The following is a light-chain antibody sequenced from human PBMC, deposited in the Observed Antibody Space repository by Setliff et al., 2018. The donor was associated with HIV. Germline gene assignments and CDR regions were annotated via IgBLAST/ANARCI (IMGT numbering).Light chain of an antibody. V-gene: IGLV2-14*03. CDR2: DVD. CDR1: SSDVGRYNF. J-gene: IGLJ3*02. Sequence: QSALAQPASVSGSPGQSVTISCTGASSDVGRYNFVSWYQQHPGKAPKLMIYDVDNLPAGVSNRFSGSKSGNTASLAISGLQAEDEADYYCSSYTSSSTLVFGGGTKGTVL. CDR3: SSYTSSSTLV.